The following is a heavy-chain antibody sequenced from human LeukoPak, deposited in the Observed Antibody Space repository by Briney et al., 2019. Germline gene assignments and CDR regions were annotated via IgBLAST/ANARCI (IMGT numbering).Heavy chain of an antibody. V-gene: IGHV1-46*01. CDR1: GYTFTSYY. CDR3: ARDLSLRGTMGFYYYGMDV. J-gene: IGHJ6*01. CDR2: INPTAGST. D-gene: IGHD3-10*01. Sequence: ASVNVSCKTSGYTFTSYYIHWARQAPGQGLEWMGIINPTAGSTNYAQKFQGRVTMTRDTSTSTVYMELSSLRSEDTAVYYCARDLSLRGTMGFYYYGMDVWGQGTTVTVSS.